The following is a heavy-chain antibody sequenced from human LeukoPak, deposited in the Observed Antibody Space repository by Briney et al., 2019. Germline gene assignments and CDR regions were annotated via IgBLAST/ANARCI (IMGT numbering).Heavy chain of an antibody. CDR3: ARPADTAMPPYYYGMDV. Sequence: GGSLRLSCAASGFTFSTYWMTWVRQAPGKGLEWVAVIWYDGSNKYYADSVKGRFTISRDNSKNTLYLQMNSLRAEDTAVYYCARPADTAMPPYYYGMDVWGQGTTVTVSS. CDR2: IWYDGSNK. D-gene: IGHD5-18*01. V-gene: IGHV3-33*08. J-gene: IGHJ6*02. CDR1: GFTFSTYW.